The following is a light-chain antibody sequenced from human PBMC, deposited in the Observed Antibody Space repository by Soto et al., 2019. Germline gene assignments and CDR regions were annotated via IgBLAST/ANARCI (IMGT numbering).Light chain of an antibody. J-gene: IGKJ1*01. V-gene: IGKV3-20*01. CDR1: QSVADSY. CDR2: GAT. Sequence: EVVLTQSPGTLSLSPGERATLSCRASQSVADSYVAWYQQKPGRAPRLLFYGATRRATGIPDRFSGSGSGTDFTLTISTLEPDDFAVYYCHHFGNSPETFGQGTKVE. CDR3: HHFGNSPET.